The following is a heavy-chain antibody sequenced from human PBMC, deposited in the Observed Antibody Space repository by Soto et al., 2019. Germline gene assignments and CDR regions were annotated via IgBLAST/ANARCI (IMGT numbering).Heavy chain of an antibody. CDR2: ISYDGSNK. Sequence: SGGSLRLSCAASGFTFSSYAMHWVRQAPGKGLEWVAVISYDGSNKYYADSVKGRFTISRDNSKNTLYLQMNSLRAEDTAVYYCARAQLAYYGMDVWGQGTTVTVSS. J-gene: IGHJ6*02. CDR1: GFTFSSYA. CDR3: ARAQLAYYGMDV. V-gene: IGHV3-30-3*01. D-gene: IGHD3-10*01.